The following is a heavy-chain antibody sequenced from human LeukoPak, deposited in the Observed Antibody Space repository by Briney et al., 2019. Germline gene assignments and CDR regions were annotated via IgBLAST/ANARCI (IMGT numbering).Heavy chain of an antibody. CDR3: ARGGSSHLDFDY. J-gene: IGHJ4*02. CDR2: MNSNSGNT. V-gene: IGHV1-8*01. CDR1: GYTFTSYD. D-gene: IGHD6-13*01. Sequence: ASVKVSCTASGYTFTSYDINWVRQATGQGLEWMGWMNSNSGNTGYAQKFQGRVTMTRNTSISTAYMELSSLRSEDTAVYYCARGGSSHLDFDYWGQGTLVTVSS.